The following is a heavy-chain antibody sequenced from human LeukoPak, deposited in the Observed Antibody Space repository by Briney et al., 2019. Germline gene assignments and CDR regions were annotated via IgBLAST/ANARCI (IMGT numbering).Heavy chain of an antibody. CDR1: GYTFTGYY. CDR2: IKSSNGGT. CDR3: ARYKGGSNNLDY. J-gene: IGHJ4*02. Sequence: ASVRVSCKASGYTFTGYYMHWVRQAPGQGLEWMGWIKSSNGGTQYAENFQGRVVMSRDTSITTAYMELSSLRSDDTAIYYCARYKGGSNNLDYWGQGTLVTVSS. V-gene: IGHV1-2*02. D-gene: IGHD3-10*01.